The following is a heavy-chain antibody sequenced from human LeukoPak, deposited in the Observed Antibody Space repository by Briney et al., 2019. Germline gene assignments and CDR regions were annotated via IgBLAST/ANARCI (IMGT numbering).Heavy chain of an antibody. CDR1: GFTFRSYW. CDR3: ARALPHPYYYDSSGYYFDY. J-gene: IGHJ4*02. Sequence: GGSLRLSCAASGFTFRSYWMHWVRQAPGKGLVWVSRINSDGSSTSYADSVKGRFTISRDNAKNTLYLQMNSLRAEDTAVYYCARALPHPYYYDSSGYYFDYWGQGTLVTVSS. D-gene: IGHD3-22*01. CDR2: INSDGSST. V-gene: IGHV3-74*01.